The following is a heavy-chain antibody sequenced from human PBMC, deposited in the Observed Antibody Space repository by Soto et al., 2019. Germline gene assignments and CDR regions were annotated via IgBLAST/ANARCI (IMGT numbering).Heavy chain of an antibody. D-gene: IGHD2-8*01. CDR2: ISYDGSNK. Sequence: PGGSLRLSCAASGFTFSSYAMHWVRQAPGKGLEWVAAISYDGSNKYYADSVKGRFTISRDNSKTTLYLQMSSLRAEDTAVYYCGRDPPLPCSQGVWPGTLFDCCGFDVWGRGTMVTVSS. CDR1: GFTFSSYA. CDR3: GRDPPLPCSQGVWPGTLFDCCGFDV. V-gene: IGHV3-30-3*01. J-gene: IGHJ6*02.